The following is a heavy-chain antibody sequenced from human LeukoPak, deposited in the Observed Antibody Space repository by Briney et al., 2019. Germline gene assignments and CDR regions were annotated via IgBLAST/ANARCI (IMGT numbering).Heavy chain of an antibody. J-gene: IGHJ3*02. D-gene: IGHD1-26*01. CDR1: GYTFSSYG. V-gene: IGHV3-30*12. CDR2: VSYDGSYK. CDR3: ARDTGWELAGASDI. Sequence: AGGSLRLSCAASGYTFSSYGMHWVRQAPGKGLEWVAVVSYDGSYKYYADSVKGRFTISRDNAKNSLYLQMNSLRAEDTALYYCARDTGWELAGASDIWGQGTMVTVSS.